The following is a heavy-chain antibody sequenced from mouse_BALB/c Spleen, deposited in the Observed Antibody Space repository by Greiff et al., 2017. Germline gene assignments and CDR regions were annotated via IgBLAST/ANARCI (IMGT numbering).Heavy chain of an antibody. V-gene: IGHV1-54*01. D-gene: IGHD2-5*01. CDR2: INPGSGGT. CDR1: GYAFTNYL. Sequence: QVQLQQSGAELVRPGTSVKVSCKASGYAFTNYLIEWVKQRPGQGLEWIGVINPGSGGTNYNEKFKGKATLTADKSSSTAYMQLSSLTSDDSAVYFCARSDSNVREDYAMDYWGQGTSVTVSS. J-gene: IGHJ4*01. CDR3: ARSDSNVREDYAMDY.